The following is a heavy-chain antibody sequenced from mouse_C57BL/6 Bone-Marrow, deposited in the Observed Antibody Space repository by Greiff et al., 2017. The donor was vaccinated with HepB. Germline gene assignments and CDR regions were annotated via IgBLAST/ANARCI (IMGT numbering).Heavy chain of an antibody. J-gene: IGHJ2*01. CDR3: ARAPYDGYYFDY. CDR2: INYDGSST. Sequence: EVKLVESEGGLVQPGSSMKLSCTASGFTFSDYYMAWVRQVPEKGLEWVANINYDGSSTYYLDSLKIRFIISRDNAKNILYLQMSSLKSEDTATYYCARAPYDGYYFDYWGQGTTLTVSS. D-gene: IGHD2-3*01. V-gene: IGHV5-16*01. CDR1: GFTFSDYY.